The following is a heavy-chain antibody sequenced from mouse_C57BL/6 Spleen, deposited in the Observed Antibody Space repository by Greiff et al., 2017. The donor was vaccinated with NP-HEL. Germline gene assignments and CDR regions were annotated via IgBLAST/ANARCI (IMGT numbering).Heavy chain of an antibody. Sequence: QVQLKESGAELARPGASVKLSCKASGYTFTSYGISWVKQRTGQGLEWIGEIYPRSGNTYYNEKFKGKATLTADKSSSTAYMELRSLTSEDSAVYFCARGLSTTVVAPAYWGQGTLVTVSA. J-gene: IGHJ3*01. CDR2: IYPRSGNT. D-gene: IGHD1-1*01. CDR3: ARGLSTTVVAPAY. V-gene: IGHV1-81*01. CDR1: GYTFTSYG.